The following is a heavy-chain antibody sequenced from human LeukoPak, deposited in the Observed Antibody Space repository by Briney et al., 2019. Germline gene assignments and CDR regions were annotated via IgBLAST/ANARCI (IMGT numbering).Heavy chain of an antibody. J-gene: IGHJ4*02. Sequence: GGSLRLSCAAFGFTFSSHAMSWVRQAPGKGLEWVSTIRGSDDSTYYADSVKGRFTISRDNSKNTLYLQMNSLRAEDTAVYYCAKIWGSSGWYEYSFDYWGQGTLVTVSS. CDR1: GFTFSSHA. CDR3: AKIWGSSGWYEYSFDY. CDR2: IRGSDDST. V-gene: IGHV3-23*01. D-gene: IGHD6-19*01.